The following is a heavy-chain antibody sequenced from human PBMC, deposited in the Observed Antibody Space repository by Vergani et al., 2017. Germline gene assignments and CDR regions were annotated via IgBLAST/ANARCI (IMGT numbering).Heavy chain of an antibody. CDR3: AKDPAAAGTVIDY. V-gene: IGHV3-30*18. Sequence: VQLVESGGGLVQPGRSLRLSCAASGFTFSSYGMHWVRQAPGKGLEWVAVISYDGSNKYYADSVKGRFTISRDNSKNTLYLQMNSLRAEDTAVYYCAKDPAAAGTVIDYWGQGTLVTVSS. J-gene: IGHJ4*02. CDR1: GFTFSSYG. D-gene: IGHD6-13*01. CDR2: ISYDGSNK.